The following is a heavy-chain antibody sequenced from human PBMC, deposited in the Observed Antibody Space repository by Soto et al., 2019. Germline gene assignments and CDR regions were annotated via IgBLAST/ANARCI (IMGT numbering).Heavy chain of an antibody. CDR3: ARDPNYYDSGDYGMDV. V-gene: IGHV1-46*01. CDR2: INPSGGST. D-gene: IGHD3-22*01. J-gene: IGHJ6*02. Sequence: AASVKVSCKASGYTFTSYYMHWVRQAPGQGLEWMGIINPSGGSTSYAQKFQGRVTMTRDTSTSTVYMELSSLRSEDTAVYYCARDPNYYDSGDYGMDVWGQGTTVTVSS. CDR1: GYTFTSYY.